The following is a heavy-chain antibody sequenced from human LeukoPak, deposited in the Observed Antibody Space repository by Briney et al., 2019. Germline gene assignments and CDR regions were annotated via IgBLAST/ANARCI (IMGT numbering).Heavy chain of an antibody. J-gene: IGHJ5*02. V-gene: IGHV4-61*02. CDR1: GGSISSGSYY. CDR2: IYPSGST. Sequence: PSETLSLTCTVSGGSISSGSYYWSWIRQPAGKGLEWIGRIYPSGSTNYNPSLKSRVTISIDTSKNQFSLELSSLTAADTAVYYCARSGPCSSVSCYNRFDPWGQGTLVTVSS. D-gene: IGHD2-2*01. CDR3: ARSGPCSSVSCYNRFDP.